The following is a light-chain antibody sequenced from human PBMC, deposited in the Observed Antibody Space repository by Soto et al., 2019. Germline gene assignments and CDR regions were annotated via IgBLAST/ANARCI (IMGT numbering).Light chain of an antibody. CDR3: SSHAGSNYYV. CDR2: EVN. Sequence: QSALTQPPSASGSPGQSVTISCTGTSSDVGKFDYVSWYQQHPGKAPKLIIYEVNKRPSGVPDRFSGSKSGNTASLTVSGLQAEDEADYFCSSHAGSNYYVFGTGTKVTVL. CDR1: SSDVGKFDY. J-gene: IGLJ1*01. V-gene: IGLV2-8*01.